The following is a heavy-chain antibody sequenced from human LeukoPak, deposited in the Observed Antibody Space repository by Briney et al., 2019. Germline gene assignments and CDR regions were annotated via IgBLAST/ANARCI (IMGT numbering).Heavy chain of an antibody. Sequence: PGGSLRLSCAASGFIFSNYWMHWVRQAPGKGPVWVSRINSDETSTTYADSVRGRFTLSRDNAKNTLYLQMNSLRDEDTAVYYCARFNGYYDSFDYWGQGTLVTVSS. CDR3: ARFNGYYDSFDY. CDR1: GFIFSNYW. D-gene: IGHD3-22*01. J-gene: IGHJ4*02. CDR2: INSDETST. V-gene: IGHV3-74*01.